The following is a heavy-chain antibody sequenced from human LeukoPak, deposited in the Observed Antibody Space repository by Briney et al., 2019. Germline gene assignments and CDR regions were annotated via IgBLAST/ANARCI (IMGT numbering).Heavy chain of an antibody. D-gene: IGHD4-17*01. CDR2: ISAYNGNT. CDR1: GYIFTSYG. CDR3: ARADRGFYGDYVFDY. V-gene: IGHV1-18*01. J-gene: IGHJ4*02. Sequence: ASVKVSCKASGYIFTSYGISWVRQAPGQGLEWMGWISAYNGNTNYAQKLQGRVTMTTDTSTSTDYMELRSLRSDDTAVYYCARADRGFYGDYVFDYWGQGTLVTVSS.